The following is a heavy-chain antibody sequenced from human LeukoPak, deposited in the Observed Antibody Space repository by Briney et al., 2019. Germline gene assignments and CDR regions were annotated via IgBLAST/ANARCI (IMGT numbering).Heavy chain of an antibody. J-gene: IGHJ4*02. CDR2: VYSSGST. Sequence: SETLSLTCTVSGGAISGYHWSWIRQPAGKGLEWLGRVYSSGSTKYNPSLESRVTMSVDTSKNQFSLKLNFVTAADTAVYYCARVGSGYDFFDYWGQGTLVTVSS. CDR1: GGAISGYH. V-gene: IGHV4-4*07. CDR3: ARVGSGYDFFDY. D-gene: IGHD3/OR15-3a*01.